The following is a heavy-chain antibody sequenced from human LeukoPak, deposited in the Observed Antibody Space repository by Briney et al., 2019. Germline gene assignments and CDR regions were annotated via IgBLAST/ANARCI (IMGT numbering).Heavy chain of an antibody. CDR1: GFTFSSYS. V-gene: IGHV3-21*01. CDR3: ARDGYYDYVWGSYRPSHFDY. D-gene: IGHD3-16*02. Sequence: SLRLSCAASGFTFSSYSMNWVRQAPGKGLEWVSSISSSSSYIYYADSVKGRFTISRDNAKNSLYLQMNSLRAEDTAVYYCARDGYYDYVWGSYRPSHFDYWGQGTLVTVSS. J-gene: IGHJ4*02. CDR2: ISSSSSYI.